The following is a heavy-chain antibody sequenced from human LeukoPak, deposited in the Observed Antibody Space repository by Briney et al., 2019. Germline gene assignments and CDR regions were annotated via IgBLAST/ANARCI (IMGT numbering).Heavy chain of an antibody. V-gene: IGHV4-30-2*01. J-gene: IGHJ5*02. CDR3: ARGDRGNWFDP. D-gene: IGHD2-15*01. CDR2: IYHSGST. Sequence: SETLSLTCTVSGGSISSGGYYWSWIRQPPGKGLEWIGYIYHSGSTYYNPSLKSRVTISVDRSKNQFSLKLSSVTAADTAVYYCARGDRGNWFDPWGQGTLVTVSS. CDR1: GGSISSGGYY.